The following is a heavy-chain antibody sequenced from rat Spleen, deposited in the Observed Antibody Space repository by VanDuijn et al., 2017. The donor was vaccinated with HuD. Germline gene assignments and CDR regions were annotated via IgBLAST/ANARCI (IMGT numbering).Heavy chain of an antibody. D-gene: IGHD1-4*01. CDR2: ISSSGDST. CDR3: ARQWLTGSHWFFDF. V-gene: IGHV5-46*01. J-gene: IGHJ1*01. Sequence: EVQLVESGGGLVQPGRSMKLSCAASGFIFSSFPMAWVRQAPTKGLEWVATISSSGDSTDYRDSVKGRFTMSRDNTKSTLYLQMDSLRSEDTATYYCARQWLTGSHWFFDFWGPGTMVTVSS. CDR1: GFIFSSFP.